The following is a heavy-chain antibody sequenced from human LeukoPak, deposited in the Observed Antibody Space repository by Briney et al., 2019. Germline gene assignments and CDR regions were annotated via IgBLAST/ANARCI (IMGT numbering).Heavy chain of an antibody. V-gene: IGHV3-7*03. CDR3: ARGEEDSSGYYPFDY. D-gene: IGHD3-22*01. J-gene: IGHJ4*02. CDR2: ENQDGSEI. Sequence: GGSLRLSCVTSGFFFNSYWMSWVRQAPGKGLEWVANENQDGSEIYYVDSVKGRFIMSRDNTKNSFYLQMSSLRVEDTAVYYCARGEEDSSGYYPFDYWGQGTLVTVSS. CDR1: GFFFNSYW.